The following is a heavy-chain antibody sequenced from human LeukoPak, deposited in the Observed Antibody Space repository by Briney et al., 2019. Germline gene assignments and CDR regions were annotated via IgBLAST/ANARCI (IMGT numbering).Heavy chain of an antibody. CDR3: AVYTQWLVY. CDR1: GFTFSSYS. D-gene: IGHD6-19*01. CDR2: ISSSSSYI. V-gene: IGHV3-21*01. Sequence: GGSLRLSCAASGFTFSSYSMNWVRQAPGKGLEWVSSISSSSSYIYYADSVKGRFTISRDNAKNSLYLQMNSLGAEDTAVYYCAVYTQWLVYWGQGTLVTVSS. J-gene: IGHJ4*02.